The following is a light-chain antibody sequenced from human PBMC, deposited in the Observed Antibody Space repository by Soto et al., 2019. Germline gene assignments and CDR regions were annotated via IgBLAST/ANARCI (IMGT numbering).Light chain of an antibody. CDR3: QQYGSSLT. V-gene: IGKV1-5*01. CDR1: QRISTW. J-gene: IGKJ5*01. CDR2: DAS. Sequence: DIPITQSPSTLSASVGDGVTIPCRASQRISTWLAWYQQKPGKAPKLLISDASSLETGVPSRFSGSGSGTEFTLTISRLEPEDFAVYYCQQYGSSLTFGQGTRLEI.